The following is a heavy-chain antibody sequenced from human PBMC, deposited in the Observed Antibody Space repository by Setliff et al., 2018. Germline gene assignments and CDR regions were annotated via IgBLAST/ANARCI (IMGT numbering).Heavy chain of an antibody. J-gene: IGHJ4*02. V-gene: IGHV4-61*02. D-gene: IGHD5-18*01. CDR2: IYTSGST. Sequence: SETLSLTCTVSGGSIGSGSYYWSWIRQPAGKGLEWIGRIYTSGSTNYNPSLKSRVTISVDTSKNQFSLKLSSVTAADTAVYYCARVQLWSPYYFDYWGQGTLVTVSS. CDR3: ARVQLWSPYYFDY. CDR1: GGSIGSGSYY.